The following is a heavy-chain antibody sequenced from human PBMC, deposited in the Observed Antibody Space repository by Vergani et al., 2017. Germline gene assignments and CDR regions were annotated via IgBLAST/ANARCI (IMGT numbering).Heavy chain of an antibody. V-gene: IGHV1-69*13. Sequence: QGQLAQSGAEVKKPGSSVKVSCKASGGTFSSNSISWVRQAPGQGLELMERINPIFGTKSYAKKFQGRVTILADESTSTAYMELSSLRSEDTAVYYCARSSGYYSYDFDFGGQGTLVTVSS. D-gene: IGHD3-22*01. CDR1: GGTFSSNS. J-gene: IGHJ4*02. CDR2: INPIFGTK. CDR3: ARSSGYYSYDFDF.